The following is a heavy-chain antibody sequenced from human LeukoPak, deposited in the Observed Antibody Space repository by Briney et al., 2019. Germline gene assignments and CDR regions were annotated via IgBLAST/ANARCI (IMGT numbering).Heavy chain of an antibody. D-gene: IGHD3-9*01. CDR2: ISGSGGST. CDR1: GFTHIRYA. CDR3: AKDDWVLAFDI. Sequence: GGSLTLSCPATGFTHIRYARRWLRQAPSKGLEGVSAISGSGGSTYYADSVKGRFTISRDNSKNTLYLQMNSLRAEDTAVYYCAKDDWVLAFDIWGQGTMVTVSS. J-gene: IGHJ3*02. V-gene: IGHV3-23*01.